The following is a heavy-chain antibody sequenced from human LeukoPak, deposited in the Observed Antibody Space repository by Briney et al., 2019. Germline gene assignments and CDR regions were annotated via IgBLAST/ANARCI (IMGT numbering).Heavy chain of an antibody. D-gene: IGHD2-15*01. Sequence: PGGSLRLSCAASGFTFSSYAVSWVRQAPGKGLEWVSAISGAGGHTYYADSVKGRFTISRDNSKNTLYLQMNSLRAEDTALYYCAKRGQDIVVVVAATPLDSWGQGTLVTVSS. CDR2: ISGAGGHT. V-gene: IGHV3-23*01. CDR3: AKRGQDIVVVVAATPLDS. J-gene: IGHJ4*02. CDR1: GFTFSSYA.